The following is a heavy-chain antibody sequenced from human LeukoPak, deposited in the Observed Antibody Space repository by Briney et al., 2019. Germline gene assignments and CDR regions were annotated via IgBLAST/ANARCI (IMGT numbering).Heavy chain of an antibody. J-gene: IGHJ6*03. CDR1: GYSISSGYY. V-gene: IGHV4-38-2*02. D-gene: IGHD4-17*01. CDR3: ASRYDGDYYYYYMDV. Sequence: PSETLSLTCTVSGYSISSGYYWGWIRQPPGRWLEWIGSIYHSGSTYYNPSLKSRVTISVDTSKDQFSLKLSSVTAADMAVYYCASRYDGDYYYYYMDVWGKGTTVTVSS. CDR2: IYHSGST.